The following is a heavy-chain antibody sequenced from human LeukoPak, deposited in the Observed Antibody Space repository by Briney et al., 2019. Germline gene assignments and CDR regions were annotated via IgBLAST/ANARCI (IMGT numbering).Heavy chain of an antibody. CDR1: GGTFSSYA. CDR3: ASYFESSGSYAFDI. CDR2: IIPILGIA. Sequence: SVKVSCKASGGTFSSYAISWVRQAPGQGLEWMGRIIPILGIANYARKFQGRVTITADKSTSTAYMELSSLRSEDTAVYYCASYFESSGSYAFDIWGQGTLVTVSS. D-gene: IGHD3-22*01. J-gene: IGHJ3*02. V-gene: IGHV1-69*04.